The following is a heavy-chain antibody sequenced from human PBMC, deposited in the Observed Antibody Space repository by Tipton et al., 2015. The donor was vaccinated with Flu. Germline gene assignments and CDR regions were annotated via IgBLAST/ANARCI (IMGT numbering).Heavy chain of an antibody. J-gene: IGHJ4*02. Sequence: SLRLSCAASGFTFSSFAMHWVRQTPGKGLEWVAVISYDGINKYYTDSVKGRFTISRDNSKNILYLQMNSLRADDTAVYFCARDEGGTYPDWGQGTLVTVSS. CDR3: ARDEGGTYPD. D-gene: IGHD1-14*01. CDR2: ISYDGINK. V-gene: IGHV3-30*14. CDR1: GFTFSSFA.